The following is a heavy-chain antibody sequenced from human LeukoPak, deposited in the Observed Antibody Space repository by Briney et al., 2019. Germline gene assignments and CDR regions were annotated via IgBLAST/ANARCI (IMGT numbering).Heavy chain of an antibody. CDR3: ASGRWLPYAFDI. CDR2: ISGSGGST. CDR1: GFTLSSYA. Sequence: GGSLRLSCAASGFTLSSYAMSWVRQAPGKGLEWVSAISGSGGSTYYADSVKGRFTISRDNSKNTLYLQMNSLRAEDTAVYYCASGRWLPYAFDIWGQGTMVTVSS. J-gene: IGHJ3*02. V-gene: IGHV3-23*01. D-gene: IGHD5-24*01.